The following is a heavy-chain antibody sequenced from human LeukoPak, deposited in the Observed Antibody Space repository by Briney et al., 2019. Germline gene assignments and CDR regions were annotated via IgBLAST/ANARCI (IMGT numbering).Heavy chain of an antibody. CDR1: GGSISSSSYY. V-gene: IGHV4-39*01. CDR2: LYYGGST. Sequence: SETLSLTCTVSGGSISSSSYYWGWIRQPPGTGLEWIGSLYYGGSTYYNASLKSRVTISVDTSKNQFSLKLNSVTAADTAVYYCARLGRYFDYWGQGSLVTVSS. J-gene: IGHJ4*02. CDR3: ARLGRYFDY.